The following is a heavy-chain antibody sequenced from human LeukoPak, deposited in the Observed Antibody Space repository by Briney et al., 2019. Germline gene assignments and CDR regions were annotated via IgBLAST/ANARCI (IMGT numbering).Heavy chain of an antibody. D-gene: IGHD5-18*01. Sequence: PSETLSLTCAASGGSISTYYWTWIRQPPGKGLEWFGFIFYSGSTNYNPSLKSRVTISVDTSKNHISLKLSSVTAADTAVYYCARTVDTAMNNWFDPWGQGTPVTVSS. CDR1: GGSISTYY. CDR3: ARTVDTAMNNWFDP. CDR2: IFYSGST. J-gene: IGHJ5*02. V-gene: IGHV4-59*08.